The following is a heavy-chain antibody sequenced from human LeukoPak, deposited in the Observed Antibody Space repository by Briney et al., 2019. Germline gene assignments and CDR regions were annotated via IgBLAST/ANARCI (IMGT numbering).Heavy chain of an antibody. CDR1: GFTFSSYS. V-gene: IGHV3-48*01. J-gene: IGHJ4*02. CDR3: ARAEFWSGYYYASF. CDR2: ISSSSSTI. D-gene: IGHD3-3*01. Sequence: GGSLRLSCAASGFTFSSYSMNWVRQAPGKGLEWVSYISSSSSTIYYADSVKGRFTISRDNAKNSLYLQMNSLRAEDTAVYYCARAEFWSGYYYASFWGQGTLVTVSS.